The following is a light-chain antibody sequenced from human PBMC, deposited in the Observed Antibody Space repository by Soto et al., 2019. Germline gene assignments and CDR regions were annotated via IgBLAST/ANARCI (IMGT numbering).Light chain of an antibody. CDR2: DVN. V-gene: IGLV2-11*01. CDR1: SSDIGVYNY. J-gene: IGLJ2*01. Sequence: QSVLTQPRSVSGSPGQSVTISCTGSSSDIGVYNYVSWFQQHPGKAPTLMIYDVNKRPSGVPDRFSGSKSGYTASLTISGLQADDEAAYYCCSFAGSDTFLFGGGTKVTVL. CDR3: CSFAGSDTFL.